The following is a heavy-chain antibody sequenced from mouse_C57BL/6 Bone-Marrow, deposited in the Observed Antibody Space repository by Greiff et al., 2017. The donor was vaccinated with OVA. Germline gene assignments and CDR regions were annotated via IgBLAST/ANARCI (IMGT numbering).Heavy chain of an antibody. CDR2: IDPETGGT. Sequence: VKLQEPGAELVRPGASVTLSCKASGYTFTDYEMHWVKQTPVHGLEWIGDIDPETGGTAYNQKFKGKALLTADKSSSTAYMALRSRTSEDSAFDYCTRGYSNYYAMYYWGQGTSVTVSS. CDR1: GYTFTDYE. J-gene: IGHJ4*01. V-gene: IGHV1-15*01. D-gene: IGHD2-5*01. CDR3: TRGYSNYYAMYY.